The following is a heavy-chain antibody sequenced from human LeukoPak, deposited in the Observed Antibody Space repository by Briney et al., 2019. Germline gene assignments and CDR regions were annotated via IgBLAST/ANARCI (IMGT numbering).Heavy chain of an antibody. D-gene: IGHD3-22*01. Sequence: SETLSLTCTVSGGSISSSSYYWGWIRQPPGKGLEWIGSIYYSGSTYYNPSLKSRVTISVDTSKNQFSLKLSSVTAADTAVYYCARDVQWLQYDYWGQGTLVTVSS. CDR3: ARDVQWLQYDY. CDR2: IYYSGST. J-gene: IGHJ4*02. V-gene: IGHV4-39*07. CDR1: GGSISSSSYY.